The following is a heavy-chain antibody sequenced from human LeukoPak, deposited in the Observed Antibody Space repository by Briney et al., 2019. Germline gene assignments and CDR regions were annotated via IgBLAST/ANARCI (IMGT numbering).Heavy chain of an antibody. V-gene: IGHV1-18*01. D-gene: IGHD3/OR15-3a*01. J-gene: IGHJ4*02. CDR1: GYTFTSYG. CDR2: INPHTGDT. Sequence: ASVKVSCKASGYTFTSYGLSWVRQAPGQGLEWMGWINPHTGDTKNAQKFHDRVTMTADPFTDTAYMELRSLRSDDTAVYYCARDDFDFDSWGQGTLVTVS. CDR3: ARDDFDFDS.